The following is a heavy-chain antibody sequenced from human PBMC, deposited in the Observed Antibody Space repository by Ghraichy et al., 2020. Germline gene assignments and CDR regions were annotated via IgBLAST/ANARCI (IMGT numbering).Heavy chain of an antibody. J-gene: IGHJ3*01. V-gene: IGHV1-2*04. D-gene: IGHD4-11*01. Sequence: ASVKVSCKASGYTFTNYYLHWVRQAPRQGLEWMGWINPHTGDSKYAQNFQGWVTMSRDTSISTIYMEITTLKPDDTAVYYCTRRRMSNDAFDVWGQGTTVTVSS. CDR1: GYTFTNYY. CDR3: TRRRMSNDAFDV. CDR2: INPHTGDS.